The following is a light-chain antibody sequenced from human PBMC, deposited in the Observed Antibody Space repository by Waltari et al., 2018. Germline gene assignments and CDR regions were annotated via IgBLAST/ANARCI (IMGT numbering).Light chain of an antibody. CDR2: RDK. CDR3: SSWDFRLTIWV. J-gene: IGLJ3*02. V-gene: IGLV1-47*01. Sequence: QSALTQPPSVSGTPGQKVTISCSGGRSNIGTNYVNWYQHFPGSAPKLLFYRDKQRHSGFPARFSVSKSGTSASLAISDLRPEDEADYYCSSWDFRLTIWVFGGGSRLTVL. CDR1: RSNIGTNY.